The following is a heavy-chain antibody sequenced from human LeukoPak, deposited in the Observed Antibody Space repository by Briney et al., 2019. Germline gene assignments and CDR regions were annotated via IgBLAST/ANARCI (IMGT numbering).Heavy chain of an antibody. CDR1: GASISRGSW. Sequence: SGTLSLTCDVSGASISRGSWWSWVRQPPGKGLEWIGEFAHSGITNFNPSLKSRVTISVDKSRNQFSLNLISVTAADTAVYFCARNGGHNQEHWGQGTLVTVSS. CDR3: ARNGGHNQEH. CDR2: FAHSGIT. V-gene: IGHV4-4*02. J-gene: IGHJ4*02. D-gene: IGHD1-1*01.